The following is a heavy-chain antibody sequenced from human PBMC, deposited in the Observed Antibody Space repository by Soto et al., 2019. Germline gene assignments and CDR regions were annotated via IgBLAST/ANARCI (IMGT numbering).Heavy chain of an antibody. D-gene: IGHD1-26*01. V-gene: IGHV3-23*01. CDR3: ARELGAPSGWLDP. J-gene: IGHJ5*02. CDR1: GFTFTNYA. Sequence: EVQLSESGGDLRQPGGSLRLSCAASGFTFTNYAMTWVRQTPGQGLEWVSGISASGGLKYYADSVQGRFTVSRDNSKNILYLQMDNLRDEDTALYYCARELGAPSGWLDPWGQGTQVTVSS. CDR2: ISASGGLK.